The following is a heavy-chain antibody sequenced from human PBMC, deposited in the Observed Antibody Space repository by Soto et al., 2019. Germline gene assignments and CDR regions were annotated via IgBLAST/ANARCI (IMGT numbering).Heavy chain of an antibody. CDR1: GGSISSYY. J-gene: IGHJ6*02. Sequence: PSETLSLTCTVSGGSISSYYWSWIRQPPGKGLEWIGYIYYSGSTNYNPSLKSRVTISVDTSKNQFSLKLSSVTAADTAVYYCARDFGVAAAGNRFAYYYYGMDVWGQGTTVTVSS. D-gene: IGHD6-13*01. V-gene: IGHV4-59*01. CDR3: ARDFGVAAAGNRFAYYYYGMDV. CDR2: IYYSGST.